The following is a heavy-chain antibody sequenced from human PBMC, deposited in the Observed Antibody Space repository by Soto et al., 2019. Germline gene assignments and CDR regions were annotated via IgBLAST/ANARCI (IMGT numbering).Heavy chain of an antibody. CDR1: GFTFSSYA. V-gene: IGHV3-23*01. CDR3: AKGPGGGTVTMIAY. CDR2: ISGSGGST. D-gene: IGHD4-17*01. Sequence: EVQLLESGGGLVQPGGSPRLSCAASGFTFSSYAMSWVRQAPGKGLEWVSAISGSGGSTYYADSVKGRFTISRDNSKNTLYLQMNSLRAEDTAVYYCAKGPGGGTVTMIAYWGQGTLVTVSS. J-gene: IGHJ4*02.